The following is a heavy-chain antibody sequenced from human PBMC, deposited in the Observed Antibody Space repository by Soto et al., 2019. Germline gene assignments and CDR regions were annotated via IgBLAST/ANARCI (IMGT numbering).Heavy chain of an antibody. CDR3: ARAIWPEDY. D-gene: IGHD3-3*01. CDR1: GFTFSSYW. CDR2: IQPDGSEA. Sequence: EVQLVESGGALVHPGGSLRLSCAASGFTFSSYWMSWVRQAPGKGLEWVANIQPDGSEAFYVDSVKGRFTISRDNAKNSVYLQINSLRAEDTAVYYCARAIWPEDYWGQGTLVTVSS. J-gene: IGHJ4*02. V-gene: IGHV3-7*03.